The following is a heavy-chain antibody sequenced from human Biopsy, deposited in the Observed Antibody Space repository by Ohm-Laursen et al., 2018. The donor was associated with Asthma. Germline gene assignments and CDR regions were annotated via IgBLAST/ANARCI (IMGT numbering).Heavy chain of an antibody. V-gene: IGHV1-2*06. CDR2: INPNSGAT. D-gene: IGHD6-13*01. CDR1: GYPFIGYH. J-gene: IGHJ5*02. CDR3: ARGQKSAGDRWFDP. Sequence: GASVKVSCKASGYPFIGYHIHWMRQAPGQGLEWMGRINPNSGATNYAQKFQGRVTMTRDTSISTAYMEVSRLRSDYTAVYYCARGQKSAGDRWFDPWGQGTLVTVSS.